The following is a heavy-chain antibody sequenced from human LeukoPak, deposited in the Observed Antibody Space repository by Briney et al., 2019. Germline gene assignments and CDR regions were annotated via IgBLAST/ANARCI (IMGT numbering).Heavy chain of an antibody. Sequence: GGSLRLSCAASGFTFSSYAMSWVRQAPGKGLEWVSAISGSGGSTYYADSVKGRFTISRDNSKNTPYLQMNSLRAEDTAVYYCAKGVDTAMVTLFLYYFDYWGQGTLVTVSS. D-gene: IGHD5-18*01. J-gene: IGHJ4*02. CDR3: AKGVDTAMVTLFLYYFDY. CDR1: GFTFSSYA. V-gene: IGHV3-23*01. CDR2: ISGSGGST.